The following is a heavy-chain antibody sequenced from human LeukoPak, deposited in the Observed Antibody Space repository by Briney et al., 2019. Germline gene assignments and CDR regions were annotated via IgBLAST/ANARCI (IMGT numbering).Heavy chain of an antibody. CDR2: IHDSGST. CDR1: GGSISSYY. CDR3: ARVGGLYSATPYFEY. V-gene: IGHV4-4*07. J-gene: IGHJ4*02. Sequence: SETLSLTCTVPGGSISSYYWSWIRQPAGKGLEWIGRIHDSGSTDYNTSLKNRVTMSVDTSKFSVRLTSVTAADTAVYYCARVGGLYSATPYFEYWGQGALVIVSS. D-gene: IGHD3-16*01.